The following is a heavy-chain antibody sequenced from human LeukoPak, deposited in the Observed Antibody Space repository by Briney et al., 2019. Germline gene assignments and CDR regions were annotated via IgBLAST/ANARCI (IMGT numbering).Heavy chain of an antibody. CDR2: IYRSGST. D-gene: IGHD3-10*01. CDR3: AKDAITIDGMDV. V-gene: IGHV3-66*01. Sequence: PGGSLRLSCAASGFTVSSNYMSWIRQAPGKGLEWVSVIYRSGSTHYADSVKDRFIISRDNSKNTLYLQMNSLRAEDTAVYYCAKDAITIDGMDVWGQGTTVTVSS. J-gene: IGHJ6*02. CDR1: GFTVSSNY.